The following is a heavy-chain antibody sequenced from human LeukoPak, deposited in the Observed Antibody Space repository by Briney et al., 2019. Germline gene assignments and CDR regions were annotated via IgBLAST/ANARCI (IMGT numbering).Heavy chain of an antibody. CDR1: RFTFSSYA. Sequence: PGGSLRLSCAASRFTFSSYAMSWVRQAPGRGLEWVSAMSGTGGYTYYADSVKGRFTISRDSSKNTLYLQMNSLRGEDTAIYYCAKELGHTLPFDCWGQGTLVTVSS. D-gene: IGHD2-2*02. J-gene: IGHJ4*02. CDR3: AKELGHTLPFDC. CDR2: MSGTGGYT. V-gene: IGHV3-23*01.